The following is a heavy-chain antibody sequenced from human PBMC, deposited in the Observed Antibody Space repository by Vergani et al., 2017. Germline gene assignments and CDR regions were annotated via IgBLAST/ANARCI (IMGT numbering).Heavy chain of an antibody. CDR1: GFTFSNAW. Sequence: EVQLVESGGGLVKPGGSLRLSCAASGFTFSNAWMSWVRQAPGKGLEWVGRINSDGSSTSYADSVKGRFTISRDNAKNTLYLQMNSLRAEDTAVYYCASHYGMDVWGQGTTVTVSS. CDR3: ASHYGMDV. V-gene: IGHV3-74*02. J-gene: IGHJ6*02. CDR2: INSDGSST.